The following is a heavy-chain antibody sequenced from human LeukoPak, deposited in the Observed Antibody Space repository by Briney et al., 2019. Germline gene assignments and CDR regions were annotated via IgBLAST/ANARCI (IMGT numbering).Heavy chain of an antibody. CDR1: GFTFSSYA. CDR3: AKGFGYSSSWHYFDY. Sequence: QSGGSLRLSCAASGFTFSSYAMSWVRQAPGKGLEWVSAISGSGGSTYYADSVKGRFTISRDNSKNTLYLQMNSLRAEDTAVYCCAKGFGYSSSWHYFDYWGQGTLVTVSS. J-gene: IGHJ4*02. CDR2: ISGSGGST. V-gene: IGHV3-23*01. D-gene: IGHD6-13*01.